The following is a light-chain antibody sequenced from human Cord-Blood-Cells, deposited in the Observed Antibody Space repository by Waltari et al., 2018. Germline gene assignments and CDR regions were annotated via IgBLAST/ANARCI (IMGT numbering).Light chain of an antibody. J-gene: IGKJ4*01. V-gene: IGKV1-5*01. CDR1: QSISSW. Sequence: DIQMTQSPSTLSASVGDRVTITCRASQSISSWLAWCQQKPGKAPKLLIYDASSLESGVPSRFSGSGSGSEFTLTISSLQPDDFATYYCQQYKSFGGGTKVEIK. CDR3: QQYKS. CDR2: DAS.